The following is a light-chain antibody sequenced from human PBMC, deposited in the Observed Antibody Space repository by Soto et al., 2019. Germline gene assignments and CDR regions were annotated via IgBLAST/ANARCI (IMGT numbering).Light chain of an antibody. CDR2: GNI. Sequence: QSVLTQPPSVSGAPGQRVTISCTGNISNIGRGHDVHWYQQLPGTAPKLLISGNINRPSGLPDRFSASKSGTSASLAIRGLQAEDEADYYCQSYDSSLSGVVFGGGTKVTV. V-gene: IGLV1-40*01. CDR3: QSYDSSLSGVV. CDR1: ISNIGRGHD. J-gene: IGLJ2*01.